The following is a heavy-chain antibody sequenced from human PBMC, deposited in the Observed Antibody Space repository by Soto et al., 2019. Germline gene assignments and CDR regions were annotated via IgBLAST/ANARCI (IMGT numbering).Heavy chain of an antibody. CDR2: ISSSGSTI. CDR1: GFTLSTYA. J-gene: IGHJ4*02. D-gene: IGHD2-15*01. Sequence: GGSLRLSCAASGFTLSTYAMGWVRQAPGKGLEWVSYISSSGSTIYYADSVKGRFTISRDNAKNSLYLQMNSLRAEDTAVYYCAKDTCSGGSCELDYWGQGALVTVSS. CDR3: AKDTCSGGSCELDY. V-gene: IGHV3-11*01.